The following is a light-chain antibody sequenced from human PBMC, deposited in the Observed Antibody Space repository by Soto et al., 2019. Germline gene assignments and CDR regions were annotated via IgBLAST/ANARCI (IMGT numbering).Light chain of an antibody. CDR2: GAS. J-gene: IGKJ1*01. CDR3: QQYGSLSWT. Sequence: EIVMTQSPATLSVSLGGRATLSCRASQSVSNYLAWYQQKPGQAPRIIIFGASGRATGIPDRFSGSGSGTDFTLTISRLEPEDFAVYYCQQYGSLSWTFGQGTKVDIK. V-gene: IGKV3-20*01. CDR1: QSVSNY.